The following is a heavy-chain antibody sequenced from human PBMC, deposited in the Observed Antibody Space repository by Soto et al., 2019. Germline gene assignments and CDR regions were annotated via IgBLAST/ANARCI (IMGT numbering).Heavy chain of an antibody. J-gene: IGHJ2*01. V-gene: IGHV3-30-3*01. Sequence: QVQLVESGGGVVQPGRSLRLSCAASGFTFSSYAMHWVRQAPGKGLEWVAVISYDGSNKYYADSVKGRFTISRDNSKNTLYLQMNSLRAEDTAVYYCARDGWSGGSCYVGNWYFDLWGRGTLVTVSS. CDR3: ARDGWSGGSCYVGNWYFDL. CDR1: GFTFSSYA. D-gene: IGHD2-15*01. CDR2: ISYDGSNK.